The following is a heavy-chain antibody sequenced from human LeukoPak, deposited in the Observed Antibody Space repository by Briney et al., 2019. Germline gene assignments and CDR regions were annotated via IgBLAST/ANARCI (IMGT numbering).Heavy chain of an antibody. CDR1: GGSISSSSYY. CDR3: ARDPPRDYDSSGYPDY. Sequence: PSETLSLTCTVSGGSISSSSYYWGWIRQPPGKGLEWIGSIYYSGSTYYNPSLKSRVTISVDTSKNQFSLKLSSVTATDTAVYYCARDPPRDYDSSGYPDYWGQGTLVTVSS. D-gene: IGHD3-22*01. V-gene: IGHV4-39*07. CDR2: IYYSGST. J-gene: IGHJ4*02.